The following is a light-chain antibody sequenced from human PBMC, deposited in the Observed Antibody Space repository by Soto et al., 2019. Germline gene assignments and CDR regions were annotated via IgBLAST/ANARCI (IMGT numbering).Light chain of an antibody. CDR1: SSDVGLYNL. Sequence: QSVLTQPASVSGSPGQSITISCTGTSSDVGLYNLVSWYQQLPGKAPKLIIYEVNERPSGISDRFSGSKSGNTASLTISGLQDEDGADYYCCSYVGSSILMFGGGTKLTVL. J-gene: IGLJ3*02. CDR3: CSYVGSSILM. CDR2: EVN. V-gene: IGLV2-23*02.